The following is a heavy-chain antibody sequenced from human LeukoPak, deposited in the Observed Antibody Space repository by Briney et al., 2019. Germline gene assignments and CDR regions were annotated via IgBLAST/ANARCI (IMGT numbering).Heavy chain of an antibody. CDR1: GFTFSDYY. CDR3: ARGYDSSGYPLDY. D-gene: IGHD3-22*01. J-gene: IGHJ4*02. Sequence: GGSLRLSCEASGFTFSDYYMRWIRQAPGKGLEWVSYISSSGSTIYYADSVKGRFTISRDNAKNSLYLQMNSLRAEYTAVYYCARGYDSSGYPLDYWGQGTLVTVSS. CDR2: ISSSGSTI. V-gene: IGHV3-11*01.